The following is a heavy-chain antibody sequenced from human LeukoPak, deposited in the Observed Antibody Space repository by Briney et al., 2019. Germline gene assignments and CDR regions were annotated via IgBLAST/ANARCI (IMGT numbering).Heavy chain of an antibody. CDR1: GFTFSDYW. CDR2: IISDGSSV. CDR3: AKERDYGPADY. J-gene: IGHJ4*02. Sequence: PGGSLRLSCIASGFTFSDYWMHWVRQAPGKGPVWVSRIISDGSSVSYVDSVKGRFTMSRDNAKNTLYLQMNSLRAEDTAIYYCAKERDYGPADYWGQGTLVTVSS. V-gene: IGHV3-74*01. D-gene: IGHD4/OR15-4a*01.